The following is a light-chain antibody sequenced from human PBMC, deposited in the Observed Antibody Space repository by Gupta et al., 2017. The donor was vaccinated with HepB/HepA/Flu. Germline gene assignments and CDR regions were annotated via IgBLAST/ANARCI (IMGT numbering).Light chain of an antibody. CDR1: SSDVGSYSY. CDR2: EVS. V-gene: IGLV2-8*01. Sequence: QSALTQPPSASGSPGQSVTISCTGTSSDVGSYSYVSWYQQHPGKAPKLMIYEVSKRPSGVPDRFSGSKSGNTASLTVSGLQAEDEADYYCNSYAGSNNCVFGGGTKLTVL. J-gene: IGLJ3*02. CDR3: NSYAGSNNCV.